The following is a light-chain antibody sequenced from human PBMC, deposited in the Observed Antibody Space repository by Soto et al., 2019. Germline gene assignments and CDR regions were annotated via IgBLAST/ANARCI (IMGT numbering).Light chain of an antibody. CDR2: GAS. Sequence: EIVLTQSPGTLSLSPGERATLSCRASQSVSSSYLAWYQQKPGQAPRLLIYGASCKATGIPDRFSGSGSRTDFTLTISRLEPEDFSVYYCQQYGRSPPLTFGPGTKVDIK. V-gene: IGKV3-20*01. CDR3: QQYGRSPPLT. CDR1: QSVSSSY. J-gene: IGKJ3*01.